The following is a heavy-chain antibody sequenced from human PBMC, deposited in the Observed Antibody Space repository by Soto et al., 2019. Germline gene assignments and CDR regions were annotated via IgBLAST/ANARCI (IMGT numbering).Heavy chain of an antibody. V-gene: IGHV3-72*01. D-gene: IGHD3-10*01. CDR3: VRVRGGGTYHFDY. CDR2: TRNKANSYTT. J-gene: IGHJ4*02. CDR1: GFTFSDHY. Sequence: EVHLLESGGVLVQRGGSLRLSCAASGFTFSDHYMDWVRQAPGKGLEWVGRTRNKANSYTTEYAASVKGRFTISRDDSKNSLYLQMNSLKTDDTAVYYCVRVRGGGTYHFDYWGQGTLVTVSS.